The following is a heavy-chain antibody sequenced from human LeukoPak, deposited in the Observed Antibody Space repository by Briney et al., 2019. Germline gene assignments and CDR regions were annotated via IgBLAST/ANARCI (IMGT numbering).Heavy chain of an antibody. CDR2: ISGSGGST. J-gene: IGHJ4*02. Sequence: GGSLRLSCADSGFTFSSYAMSWVRQAPGKGLEWVSAISGSGGSTYYADSVKGRFTISRDNSKNTLYLQMNGLRAEDTAVYYCAKESTWGVVVIAIPSYFDYWGQGTLVTVSS. CDR1: GFTFSSYA. CDR3: AKESTWGVVVIAIPSYFDY. D-gene: IGHD2-21*01. V-gene: IGHV3-23*01.